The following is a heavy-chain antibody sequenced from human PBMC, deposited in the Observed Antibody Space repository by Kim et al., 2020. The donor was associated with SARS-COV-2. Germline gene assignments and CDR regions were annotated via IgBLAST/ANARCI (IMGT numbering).Heavy chain of an antibody. Sequence: SETLSLTCAVSGGSISSSNWWSWVRQPPGKGLEWIGEIYHSGSTNYNPSLKSRVTISVDKSKNQFSLKLSSVTAADTAVYYCAREMSGYIYGYSDYYYYYGMDVWGQGTTVTVSS. J-gene: IGHJ6*02. CDR3: AREMSGYIYGYSDYYYYYGMDV. CDR1: GGSISSSNW. V-gene: IGHV4-4*02. D-gene: IGHD5-18*01. CDR2: IYHSGST.